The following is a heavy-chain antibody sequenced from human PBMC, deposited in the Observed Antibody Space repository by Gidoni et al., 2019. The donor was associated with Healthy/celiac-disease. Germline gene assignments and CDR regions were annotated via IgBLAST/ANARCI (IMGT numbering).Heavy chain of an antibody. CDR3: AKDRSSGWEQVFDY. V-gene: IGHV3-23*01. CDR2: ISGSGGST. Sequence: EVQLLDSVGGLVQPVGSLRLSCAASGFTFSSYAMSWVRQAPGKGLEWVSAISGSGGSTYYADSVKGRLTISRDNSKNTLYLKMNSLRAEDTAVYYCAKDRSSGWEQVFDYWGQGTLVTVSS. CDR1: GFTFSSYA. J-gene: IGHJ4*02. D-gene: IGHD6-19*01.